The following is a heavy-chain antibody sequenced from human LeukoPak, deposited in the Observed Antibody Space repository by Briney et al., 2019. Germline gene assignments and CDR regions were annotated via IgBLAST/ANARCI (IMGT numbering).Heavy chain of an antibody. CDR3: ARDNGLRYFDWLFGRYYMDV. CDR1: EFSVGSNY. J-gene: IGHJ6*03. V-gene: IGHV3-66*01. CDR2: IYSGGST. Sequence: GSLRLSCAASEFSVGSNYMTWVRQAPGKGLEWVSLIYSGGSTYYADSVKGRFTISRDNSKNTLYLQMNSLRAEDTAVYYCARDNGLRYFDWLFGRYYMDVWGKGTTVTISS. D-gene: IGHD3-9*01.